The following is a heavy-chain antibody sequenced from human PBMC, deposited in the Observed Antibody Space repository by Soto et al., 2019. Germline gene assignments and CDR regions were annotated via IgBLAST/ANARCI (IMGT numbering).Heavy chain of an antibody. CDR1: GGSISSYY. D-gene: IGHD3-22*01. J-gene: IGHJ5*02. CDR3: ARACSGKYRITMIVAPNWFDP. Sequence: SETLSLTCTVSGGSISSYYWSWIRQPPGKGLEWIGYIYYSGSTNYNHSLKSQVTISVDTSKNQFSLKLSSVTAADAAVYYCARACSGKYRITMIVAPNWFDPWGQGTLVTVSS. V-gene: IGHV4-59*01. CDR2: IYYSGST.